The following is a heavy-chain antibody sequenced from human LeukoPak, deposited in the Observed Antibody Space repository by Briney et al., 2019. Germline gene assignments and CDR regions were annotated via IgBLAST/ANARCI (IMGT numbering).Heavy chain of an antibody. D-gene: IGHD1-14*01. CDR1: GGSISSGGYY. CDR3: ARERGTGTEFDY. J-gene: IGHJ4*02. V-gene: IGHV4-31*03. Sequence: SETLSLTCTVSGGSISSGGYYWSWIRQHPGKGLEWIGYIYYGGGTYYNPSLKSRVTISVDTSKNQSSLKLSSVTAADTAVYYCARERGTGTEFDYWGQGTLVTVSS. CDR2: IYYGGGT.